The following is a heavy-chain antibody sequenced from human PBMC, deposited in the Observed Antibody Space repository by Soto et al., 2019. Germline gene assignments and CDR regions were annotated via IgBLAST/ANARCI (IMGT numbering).Heavy chain of an antibody. CDR1: GGSISSYY. J-gene: IGHJ4*02. Sequence: SETLSLTCSVSGGSISSYYWSWIRQPPGKGLEWIGYIYYSGSTKYNPSLKSRVTISVDTSKNQFSLKLSSVTAADTAVYYCARGENDSSGYYCLEYWGQGTLGTV. V-gene: IGHV4-59*01. CDR2: IYYSGST. D-gene: IGHD3-22*01. CDR3: ARGENDSSGYYCLEY.